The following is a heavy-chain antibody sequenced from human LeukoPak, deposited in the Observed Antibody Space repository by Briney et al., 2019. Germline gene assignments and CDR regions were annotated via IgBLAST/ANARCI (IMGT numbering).Heavy chain of an antibody. Sequence: GGSLRLSCAAPGFTFSSYWMSWVRQAPGKGLEWVANIKQDGSENNYVDSGKGRFAISRDNAKNSLYLQMNSLRAEDTAVYCCAGLNHYGSGSFGSSPAPWGEGTLVTVSS. D-gene: IGHD3-10*01. CDR3: AGLNHYGSGSFGSSPAP. CDR1: GFTFSSYW. CDR2: IKQDGSEN. J-gene: IGHJ5*02. V-gene: IGHV3-7*04.